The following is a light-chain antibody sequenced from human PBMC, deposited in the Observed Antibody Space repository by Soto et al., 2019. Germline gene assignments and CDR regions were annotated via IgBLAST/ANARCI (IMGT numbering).Light chain of an antibody. CDR2: DVS. Sequence: QSVLTQPASVSGSPGQSITISCTGTSSDVGGYNYVSWYQQHPGKAPNLIIFDVSNRPSGVSNRFSGSKSGNSASLTISGLQAEDEADYYCGSYTGSNTPVVFGGGTQLTVL. CDR3: GSYTGSNTPVV. CDR1: SSDVGGYNY. V-gene: IGLV2-14*01. J-gene: IGLJ2*01.